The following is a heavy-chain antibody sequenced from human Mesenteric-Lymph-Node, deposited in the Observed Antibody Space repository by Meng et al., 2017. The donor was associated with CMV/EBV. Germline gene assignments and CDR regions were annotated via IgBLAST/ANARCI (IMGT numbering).Heavy chain of an antibody. Sequence: GESLKISCAASGFTFSNYWMTWIRQAPGRGLVWVSRINSDGSTTDYADSLKGRFTISRDNAKNTLYLQVNSLRAEDTAVYYCARVALGDNWDRFDYWGQGTLVTVSS. CDR3: ARVALGDNWDRFDY. J-gene: IGHJ4*02. V-gene: IGHV3-74*01. CDR2: INSDGSTT. CDR1: GFTFSNYW. D-gene: IGHD1-20*01.